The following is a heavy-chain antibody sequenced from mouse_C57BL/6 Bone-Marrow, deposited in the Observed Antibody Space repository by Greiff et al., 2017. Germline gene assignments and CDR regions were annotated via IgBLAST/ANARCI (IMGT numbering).Heavy chain of an antibody. CDR3: ASRARAWFAY. CDR2: IDPSDSYT. J-gene: IGHJ3*01. D-gene: IGHD3-3*01. CDR1: GYTFTSYW. V-gene: IGHV1-59*01. Sequence: VQLQQPGAELVRPGTSVKLSCKASGYTFTSYWMHWVKQRPGQGLEWIGVIDPSDSYTNYNQKFKGKATLTVDTSSSTAYMQLSSLTSEDSAVYYCASRARAWFAYWGQGTLVTVSA.